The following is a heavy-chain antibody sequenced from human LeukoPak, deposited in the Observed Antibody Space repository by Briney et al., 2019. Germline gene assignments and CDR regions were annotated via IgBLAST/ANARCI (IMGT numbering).Heavy chain of an antibody. Sequence: GGSLRLSCAASGFTFSSYGMSWVRQAPGKGLECVSGISGSGGRTDYADSVKGRFTISRDNSKNTLYLQMNSLRAEDTAVYYCAKDPLTGYYDIWGQGTMVTVSS. D-gene: IGHD3-9*01. V-gene: IGHV3-23*01. CDR3: AKDPLTGYYDI. CDR2: ISGSGGRT. CDR1: GFTFSSYG. J-gene: IGHJ3*02.